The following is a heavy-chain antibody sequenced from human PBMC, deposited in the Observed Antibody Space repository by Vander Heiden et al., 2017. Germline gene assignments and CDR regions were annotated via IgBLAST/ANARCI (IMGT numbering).Heavy chain of an antibody. Sequence: QVQLQQWGAGLLKPSETLSLTCAVYGGSFSGYYWRWIRQPPGKGLEWIGEINHSGSTNYNPSLKSRVTISVDTSKNQFSLKLSSVTAADTAVYYCARGHYCSSTSCYMTGTDYWGQGTLVTVSS. V-gene: IGHV4-34*01. J-gene: IGHJ4*02. CDR1: GGSFSGYY. CDR2: INHSGST. CDR3: ARGHYCSSTSCYMTGTDY. D-gene: IGHD2-2*02.